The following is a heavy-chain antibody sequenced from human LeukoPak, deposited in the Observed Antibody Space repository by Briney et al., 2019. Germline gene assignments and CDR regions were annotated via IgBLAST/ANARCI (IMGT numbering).Heavy chain of an antibody. Sequence: SETLSLTCSVSGGSISSGSYYWSWIRQPAGKGLEWIVRIYTSGSTTYNPSLKSRVTISFGSSKNQFSLKLSSVTAADTAVYYCARVDGSCSGGSCPSGNWFDPWGQGTLVTVSS. D-gene: IGHD2-15*01. J-gene: IGHJ5*02. CDR3: ARVDGSCSGGSCPSGNWFDP. CDR1: GGSISSGSYY. V-gene: IGHV4-61*02. CDR2: IYTSGST.